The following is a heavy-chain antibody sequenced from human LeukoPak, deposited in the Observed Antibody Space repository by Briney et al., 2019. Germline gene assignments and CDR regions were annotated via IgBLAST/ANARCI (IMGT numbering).Heavy chain of an antibody. CDR1: GFTFSSYA. V-gene: IGHV3-64*04. Sequence: QPGGSLRLSCSASGFTFSSYAMHWVRQAPGKGLEYVSAISSNGGSTYYADSVKGRFTISRDNSKNTLYLQMNSLRAEDTAVYYCARGRDYYGSGRRFDYWGQGTLVTVSS. CDR3: ARGRDYYGSGRRFDY. J-gene: IGHJ4*02. CDR2: ISSNGGST. D-gene: IGHD3-10*01.